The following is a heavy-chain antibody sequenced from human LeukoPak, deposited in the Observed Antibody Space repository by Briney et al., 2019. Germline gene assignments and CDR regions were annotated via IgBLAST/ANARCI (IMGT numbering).Heavy chain of an antibody. CDR3: ARALGYCSSTSCYGDFDS. V-gene: IGHV3-48*01. Sequence: PGLPLRLSCSPSGFSFSIHSMNWARQAPGTGLEWVSYISTSSNTIYYADSVKGRFTISRDNAKNSLYLQMNSLRAEDTAVYYCARALGYCSSTSCYGDFDSWGQGTLVTVSS. CDR1: GFSFSIHS. D-gene: IGHD2-2*01. CDR2: ISTSSNTI. J-gene: IGHJ4*02.